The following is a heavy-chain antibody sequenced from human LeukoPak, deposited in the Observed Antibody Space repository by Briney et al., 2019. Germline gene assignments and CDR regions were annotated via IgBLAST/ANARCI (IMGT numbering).Heavy chain of an antibody. V-gene: IGHV6-1*01. D-gene: IGHD3-22*01. Sequence: SQTLSLTCGISGDTVSRNNATWNWTRQSPSRGLEWLGRTYYRSRWFNDNSESVKSRIIITPDTSKNHFSLQLNSVTPEDTAVYYCARGPSSGSWYFDLWGRGTLVIVSS. J-gene: IGHJ2*01. CDR2: TYYRSRWFN. CDR3: ARGPSSGSWYFDL. CDR1: GDTVSRNNAT.